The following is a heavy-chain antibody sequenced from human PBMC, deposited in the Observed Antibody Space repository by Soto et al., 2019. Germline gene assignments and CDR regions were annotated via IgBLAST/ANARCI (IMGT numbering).Heavy chain of an antibody. V-gene: IGHV1-2*04. J-gene: IGHJ6*02. CDR2: INPNSGGT. CDR3: ARGRYCSGGSCPLMVYYYGMDV. CDR1: GYTFTGYY. D-gene: IGHD2-15*01. Sequence: GASVKVSCKASGYTFTGYYMHWVRQAPGQGLEWMGWINPNSGGTNYAQKFQGWVTMTRDTSISTAYMELSRLRSDDTAVYYCARGRYCSGGSCPLMVYYYGMDVWGQGTTVTVS.